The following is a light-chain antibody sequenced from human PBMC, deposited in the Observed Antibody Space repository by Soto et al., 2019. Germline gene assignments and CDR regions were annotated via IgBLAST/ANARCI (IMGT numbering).Light chain of an antibody. J-gene: IGKJ5*01. V-gene: IGKV1-33*01. CDR3: QQYDSPYT. CDR2: DAS. Sequence: DIQMTQSPSSLSASVGDRVTITCRASQDITNYLNWYQQKSGKAPKLLIYDASNLEPGVPSRFSGSGSGTDFTFTISSLRPEDIATYYCQQYDSPYTFGQGTRLEIK. CDR1: QDITNY.